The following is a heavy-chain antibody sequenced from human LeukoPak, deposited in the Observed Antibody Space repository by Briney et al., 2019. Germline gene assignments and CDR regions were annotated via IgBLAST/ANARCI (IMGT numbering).Heavy chain of an antibody. CDR1: GYTFTGYY. CDR3: ARDEGDGYNCAY. J-gene: IGHJ4*02. CDR2: INPNSGGT. Sequence: ASVKVSRKASGYTFTGYYMHWVRQAPGHGLEWMGWINPNSGGTNYAQKFQGRVTMTRDTSISTAYMELSRLRSDDTAVYYCARDEGDGYNCAYWGQGTLVTVSS. D-gene: IGHD5-24*01. V-gene: IGHV1-2*02.